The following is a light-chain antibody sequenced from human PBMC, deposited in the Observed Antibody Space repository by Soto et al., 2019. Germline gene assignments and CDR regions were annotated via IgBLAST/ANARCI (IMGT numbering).Light chain of an antibody. J-gene: IGKJ1*01. V-gene: IGKV2-28*01. CDR3: MQPLENFRT. CDR2: LSS. CDR1: AILLHKNGYNY. Sequence: MVMTQSTRSLSFTPGEPPSISCMASAILLHKNGYNYVDVYMQKPGQSPQLQIYLSSNRASGVPDRFSGSGSDNYFTLEISRVEADDVGVYYCMQPLENFRTFGQGTKVDLK.